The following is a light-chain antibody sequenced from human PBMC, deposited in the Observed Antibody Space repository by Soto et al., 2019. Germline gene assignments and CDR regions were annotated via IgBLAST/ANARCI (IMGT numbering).Light chain of an antibody. CDR1: QSISSY. CDR2: AAS. J-gene: IGKJ1*01. V-gene: IGKV1-39*01. CDR3: QQSYSTPWT. Sequence: DIQMTQYQSSLSASVGDRVTITCRASQSISSYLNWYQQKPGKAPKLLIYAASSLQSGVPSRFSGSGSGTDFTLTISSLQPEDFATYYCQQSYSTPWTFGQGTNVDIK.